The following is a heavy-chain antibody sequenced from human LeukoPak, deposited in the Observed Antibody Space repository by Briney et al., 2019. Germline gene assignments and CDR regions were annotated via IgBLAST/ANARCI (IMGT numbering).Heavy chain of an antibody. CDR1: GFTISSNY. CDR2: IYSGGST. V-gene: IGHV3-53*01. J-gene: IGHJ6*02. CDR3: ARASLRYFDWSDYYGMDV. Sequence: PGGSLRLSCAASGFTISSNYMNWVRQAPGKGLEWVSIIYSGGSTYYADSVKGRFTISRDNSKNTLYLQMNSLRADDTAVYYCARASLRYFDWSDYYGMDVWGQGTTVTVSS. D-gene: IGHD3-9*01.